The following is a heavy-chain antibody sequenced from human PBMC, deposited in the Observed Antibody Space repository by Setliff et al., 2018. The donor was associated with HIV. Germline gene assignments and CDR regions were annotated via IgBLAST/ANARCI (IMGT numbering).Heavy chain of an antibody. Sequence: SETLSLTCTVSGGSISSGGYYWSWIRRHPGKGLEWIGDIYYRGNTYYNPSLKSRVTISVDTSKNQFSLKLSSVTAADTAVYYCARGYSSSLGWFDPWGQGTLVTVSS. CDR2: IYYRGNT. D-gene: IGHD6-6*01. CDR1: GGSISSGGYY. CDR3: ARGYSSSLGWFDP. V-gene: IGHV4-31*03. J-gene: IGHJ5*02.